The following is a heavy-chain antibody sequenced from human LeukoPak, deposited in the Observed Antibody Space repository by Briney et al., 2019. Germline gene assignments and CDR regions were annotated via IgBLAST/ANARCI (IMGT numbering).Heavy chain of an antibody. CDR3: ARGSVVVPAAIFDY. V-gene: IGHV3-30-3*01. D-gene: IGHD2-2*01. Sequence: GGSLRLSCAASGFTFSSYAMHWVRQAPGKGLEWVAVISYDGSNKYYADSVKGRFTISRDNSKNTLYLQMYSLRAEDTAVYYCARGSVVVPAAIFDYWGQGTLVTVSS. CDR1: GFTFSSYA. CDR2: ISYDGSNK. J-gene: IGHJ4*02.